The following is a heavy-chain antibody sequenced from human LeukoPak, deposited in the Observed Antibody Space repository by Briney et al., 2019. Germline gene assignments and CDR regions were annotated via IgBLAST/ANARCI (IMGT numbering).Heavy chain of an antibody. CDR3: TRESGAFSPFGF. J-gene: IGHJ4*02. CDR1: GGSITTTNW. D-gene: IGHD1-26*01. V-gene: IGHV4-4*02. CDR2: VHLNGAT. Sequence: SETLSLTCAVSGGSITTTNWWSWARQPPGKGLEGIGEVHLNGATNYNPSLESRFSMSIDKSNNHLSLEVTSVTAADTAMYYCTRESGAFSPFGFWGQGTLVTVSS.